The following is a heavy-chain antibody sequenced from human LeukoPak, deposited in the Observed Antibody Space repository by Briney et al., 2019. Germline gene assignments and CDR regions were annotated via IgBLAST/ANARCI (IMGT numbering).Heavy chain of an antibody. CDR3: ARGPAGYN. V-gene: IGHV3-7*03. CDR1: GFTFNSYW. J-gene: IGHJ4*02. Sequence: PGGSLRLSCAASGFTFNSYWMTWVRQAPGKGLEWVADIKQDGSDKYYAGSVKGRFTISRDNAKNSLYLQMNSLRAEDTAVYYCARGPAGYNWGQGTLVTFSS. CDR2: IKQDGSDK. D-gene: IGHD1-1*01.